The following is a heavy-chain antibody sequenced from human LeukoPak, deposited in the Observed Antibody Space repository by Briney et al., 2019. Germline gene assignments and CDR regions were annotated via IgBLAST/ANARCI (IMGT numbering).Heavy chain of an antibody. CDR2: ISSSSSYI. CDR3: ARDFWSDPSP. Sequence: GGSLRLSCAASGFTFSSYSMTWVRQAPGKGLEWVSSISSSSSYIYYADSVKGRFTISRDNAKNSLYLQMNSLRAEDTAVYYCARDFWSDPSPWGQGTLVTVSS. J-gene: IGHJ5*02. V-gene: IGHV3-21*01. D-gene: IGHD3-3*01. CDR1: GFTFSSYS.